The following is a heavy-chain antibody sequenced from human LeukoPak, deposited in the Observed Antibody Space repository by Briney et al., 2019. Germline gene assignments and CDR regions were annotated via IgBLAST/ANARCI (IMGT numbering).Heavy chain of an antibody. CDR1: GYTFTSYA. J-gene: IGHJ6*02. CDR3: ARDPKGYSFYYDGMDV. V-gene: IGHV1-3*01. CDR2: INAGNGNT. Sequence: ASVNVSCKASGYTFTSYAMHWVRQAPGQRLEWMGWINAGNGNTKYSQKFQGRVTITRDTSASTAYMELSSLRSEDTAVYYCARDPKGYSFYYDGMDVWGQGTTVTVSS. D-gene: IGHD5-18*01.